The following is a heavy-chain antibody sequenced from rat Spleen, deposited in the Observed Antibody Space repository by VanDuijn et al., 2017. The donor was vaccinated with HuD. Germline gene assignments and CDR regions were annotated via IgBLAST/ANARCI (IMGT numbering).Heavy chain of an antibody. CDR2: ISSGGGGT. D-gene: IGHD4-6*01. J-gene: IGHJ2*01. CDR3: VRHWGY. CDR1: GFTFSDYY. V-gene: IGHV5-25*01. Sequence: EVQLVESDGGLVQPGRSLKLSCAASGFTFSDYYMAWVRQAPKKGLEWVAYISSGGGGTYYPDSVQGRFTISRDNAKSTLYLQMDSLRSEDTATYYCVRHWGYWGQGVMVTVSS.